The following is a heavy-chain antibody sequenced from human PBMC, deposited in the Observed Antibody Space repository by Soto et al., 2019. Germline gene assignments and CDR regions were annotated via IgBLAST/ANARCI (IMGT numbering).Heavy chain of an antibody. D-gene: IGHD2-2*01. CDR1: GYTFTSYG. Sequence: GASVKVSCKASGYTFTSYGISWVRQAPGQGLEWMEWISAYNGNTNYAQKLQGRVTMTTDTSTSTAYMELRSLRSDDTAVYYCAATEGYCSSTSCYPNTDYWGQGTLVTVSS. CDR2: ISAYNGNT. V-gene: IGHV1-18*01. CDR3: AATEGYCSSTSCYPNTDY. J-gene: IGHJ4*02.